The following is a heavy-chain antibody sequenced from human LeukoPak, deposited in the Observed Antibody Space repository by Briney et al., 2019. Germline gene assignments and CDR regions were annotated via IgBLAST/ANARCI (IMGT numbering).Heavy chain of an antibody. CDR2: ISSSGSTM. J-gene: IGHJ4*02. V-gene: IGHV3-48*01. D-gene: IGHD5-24*01. Sequence: GGSLRLSCAASGFTFSSNSMNWVRQAPGKGLEWISYISSSGSTMYYADSVKGRFTISRDNAKNSLYLQMDSLGAEDTAVYYCARDGRDDWGQGALVIVSS. CDR3: ARDGRDD. CDR1: GFTFSSNS.